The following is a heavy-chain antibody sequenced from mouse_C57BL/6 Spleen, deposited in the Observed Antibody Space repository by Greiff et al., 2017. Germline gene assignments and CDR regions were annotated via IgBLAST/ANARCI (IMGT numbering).Heavy chain of an antibody. CDR1: GYTFTDYY. D-gene: IGHD2-4*01. J-gene: IGHJ3*01. CDR3: ARNGNDYDWFAY. Sequence: LQESGAELVRPGASVKLSCKASGYTFTDYYINWVKQRPGQGLEWIARIYPGSGNTYYNEKFKGKATLTAEKSSSTAYMQLSSLTSEDSAVYFCARNGNDYDWFAYWGQGTLVTVSA. CDR2: IYPGSGNT. V-gene: IGHV1-76*01.